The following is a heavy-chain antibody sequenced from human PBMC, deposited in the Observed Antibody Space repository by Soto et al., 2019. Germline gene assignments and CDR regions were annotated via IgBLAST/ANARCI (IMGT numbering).Heavy chain of an antibody. CDR3: AKEGPITNWYFDY. J-gene: IGHJ4*02. CDR1: GFTFSNYS. CDR2: ISYDGDVA. D-gene: IGHD1-1*01. V-gene: IGHV3-30*18. Sequence: QVQLVESGGGVVQPGRSLRLSCAASGFTFSNYSMHWVRQAPGKGLEGVIVISYDGDVAYYADSVKGRFTISRDDSKNPLYLQMNSLTTEDTAMYYCAKEGPITNWYFDYWGQGTLVTVSS.